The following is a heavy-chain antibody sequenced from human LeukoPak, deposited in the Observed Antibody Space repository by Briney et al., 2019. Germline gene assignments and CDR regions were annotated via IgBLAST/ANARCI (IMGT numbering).Heavy chain of an antibody. CDR1: GFTFSSYA. D-gene: IGHD5-18*01. CDR3: ATLYSYGYFDY. V-gene: IGHV3-30-3*01. Sequence: PGGSLRLSCAASGFTFSSYAMHWVRQAPGKGLEWVAVISYDGSNKYYADSVKGRFTISRDNSKNTLYLQMNSLRVDDTAVYYCATLYSYGYFDYWGQGTLVTVSS. CDR2: ISYDGSNK. J-gene: IGHJ4*02.